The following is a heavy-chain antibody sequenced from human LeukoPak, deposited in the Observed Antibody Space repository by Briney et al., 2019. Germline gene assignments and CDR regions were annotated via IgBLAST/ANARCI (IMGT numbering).Heavy chain of an antibody. D-gene: IGHD6-19*01. CDR3: VKNNGWFHLAQ. Sequence: GGSLRLSCAASGFNFRDHWMDWVRQAPGKGLEWVGHIKTDGSETYYLDSLRGRFSISRDNTNNALYLQMNSLRVEDTAVYYCVKNNGWFHLAQWGQGTLVTVPS. CDR2: IKTDGSET. V-gene: IGHV3-7*03. CDR1: GFNFRDHW. J-gene: IGHJ4*02.